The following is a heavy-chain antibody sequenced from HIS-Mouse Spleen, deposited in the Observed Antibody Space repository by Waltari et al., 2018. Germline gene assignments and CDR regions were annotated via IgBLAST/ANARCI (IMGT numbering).Heavy chain of an antibody. CDR1: GFTFRSYA. V-gene: IGHV3-30*04. J-gene: IGHJ3*02. Sequence: QVQLVESGGGVVQPGRSLRLSCAASGFTFRSYAMHWVRQATGKGLEWVAVISYDGSNKYYADSVKGRFTISRDNSKNTLYLQMNSLRAEDTAVYYCARGGIAARPKAFDIWGQGTMVTVSS. CDR2: ISYDGSNK. D-gene: IGHD6-6*01. CDR3: ARGGIAARPKAFDI.